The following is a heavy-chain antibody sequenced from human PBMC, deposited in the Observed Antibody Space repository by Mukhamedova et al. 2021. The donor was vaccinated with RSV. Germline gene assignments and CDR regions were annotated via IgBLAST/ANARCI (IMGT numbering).Heavy chain of an antibody. V-gene: IGHV4-59*13. Sequence: GKGLEWIGYIYYSGATNYNPSLKSRVTTSVDTSTNQFSLKLTSMTAADTAVYYCARGSRQNGAAFDYWGQGTLVSGSS. CDR3: ARGSRQNGAAFDY. CDR2: IYYSGAT. J-gene: IGHJ4*02. D-gene: IGHD4-17*01.